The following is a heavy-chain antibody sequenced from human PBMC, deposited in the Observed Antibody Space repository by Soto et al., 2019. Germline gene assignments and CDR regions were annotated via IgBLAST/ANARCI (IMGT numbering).Heavy chain of an antibody. Sequence: EVQLVESGGGLVKPGVSLRLSCAASGFTFSSYSMNWVRQAPGKGLEWVSSISSSSSYIYYADSVKGRFTISRDNAKNALYLQMNSLRAEDTAVYYCARGLGYCSGGSCYSYYYYYMDVWGKGTTVTVSS. J-gene: IGHJ6*03. CDR1: GFTFSSYS. D-gene: IGHD2-15*01. CDR2: ISSSSSYI. V-gene: IGHV3-21*01. CDR3: ARGLGYCSGGSCYSYYYYYMDV.